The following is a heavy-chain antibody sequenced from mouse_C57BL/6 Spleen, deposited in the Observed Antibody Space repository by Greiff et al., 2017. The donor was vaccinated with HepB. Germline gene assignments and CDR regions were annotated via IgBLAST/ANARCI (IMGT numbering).Heavy chain of an antibody. V-gene: IGHV1-18*01. CDR1: GYTFTDYN. CDR2: INPNNGGT. CDR3: ARRRVIGYYFDY. D-gene: IGHD1-1*01. J-gene: IGHJ2*01. Sequence: EVQLQQSGPELVKPGASVKIPCKASGYTFTDYNMDWVKRSHGKSLEWIGDINPNNGGTIYNQKFKGKATLTVDKSSSTAYMELRSLTSEDTAVYYCARRRVIGYYFDYWGQGTTLTVSS.